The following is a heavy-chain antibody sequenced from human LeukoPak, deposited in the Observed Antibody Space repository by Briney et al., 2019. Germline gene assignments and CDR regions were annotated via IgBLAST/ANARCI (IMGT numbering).Heavy chain of an antibody. CDR2: IFYSGST. V-gene: IGHV4-59*12. Sequence: PSETLSLTCTVSGGSISSYYWSWIRQPPGKGLEWIGYIFYSGSTNYNPSLKSRVTISVDTSKNRFSLKLNTVTAADTAVYYCARAPSRGYFDFWGQGTLVTVSS. CDR3: ARAPSRGYFDF. CDR1: GGSISSYY. J-gene: IGHJ4*03.